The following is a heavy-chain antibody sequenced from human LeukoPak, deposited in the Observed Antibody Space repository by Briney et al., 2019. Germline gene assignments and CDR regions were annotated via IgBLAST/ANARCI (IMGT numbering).Heavy chain of an antibody. V-gene: IGHV3-7*01. Sequence: GGSLRLSCAASGFTFSSYWMSWVRQAPGKGLEWVANIKQDGSEKYYVDSVKGRFTISRDNAKNSLYLQMNSLRAEDTAVYYCARDGREEMAAANYWGQGTLVTVSS. CDR1: GFTFSSYW. D-gene: IGHD5-24*01. CDR3: ARDGREEMAAANY. CDR2: IKQDGSEK. J-gene: IGHJ4*02.